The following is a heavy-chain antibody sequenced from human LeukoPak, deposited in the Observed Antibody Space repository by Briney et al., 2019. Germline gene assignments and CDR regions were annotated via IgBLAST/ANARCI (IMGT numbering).Heavy chain of an antibody. V-gene: IGHV3-23*01. CDR2: ISGGGGST. D-gene: IGHD6-13*01. Sequence: GGSLRLSCGASGFTLSNYAMTWVRQAPGKGLEWVSAISGGGGSTYYADSVKGRFTISRDISKNTLYLQLSSLRAEDTAVYYCAKGSRSTWSYYFDYWGRGTLVTVSS. CDR3: AKGSRSTWSYYFDY. CDR1: GFTLSNYA. J-gene: IGHJ4*02.